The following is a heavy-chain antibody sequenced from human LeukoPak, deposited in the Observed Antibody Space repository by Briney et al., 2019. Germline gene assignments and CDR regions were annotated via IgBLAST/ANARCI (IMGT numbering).Heavy chain of an antibody. CDR3: ARDRNSGSSLDI. J-gene: IGHJ3*02. CDR2: ISPSGGST. CDR1: GYTFTNYY. V-gene: IGHV1-46*01. Sequence: GAPVKVSCKASGYTFTNYYMHWVRQAPGQGLEWMGIISPSGGSTSYAQNFQGRVTMTRDTSISTAYMELSSLKSDDTAVYYCARDRNSGSSLDIWGQGTMLTVSS. D-gene: IGHD6-6*01.